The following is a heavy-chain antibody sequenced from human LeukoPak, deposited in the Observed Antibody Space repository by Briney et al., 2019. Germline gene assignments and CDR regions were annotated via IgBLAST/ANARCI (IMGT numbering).Heavy chain of an antibody. CDR3: AKTIYPVLDYYGLDV. V-gene: IGHV3-49*04. J-gene: IGHJ6*02. CDR2: IRSKVYGETT. CDR1: GFSFGGYA. D-gene: IGHD3-3*02. Sequence: GGSLRLSCTTSGFSFGGYAMTWVRQAPGKGLHWEVFIRSKVYGETTEYAASVKGRFTMSRDDSRGIAYLEMNSLKIEDTAVYYCAKTIYPVLDYYGLDVWGQGTTVTVSS.